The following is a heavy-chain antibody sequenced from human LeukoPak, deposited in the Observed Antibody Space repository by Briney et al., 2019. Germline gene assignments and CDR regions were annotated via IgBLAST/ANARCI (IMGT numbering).Heavy chain of an antibody. CDR1: GFSFSTYE. D-gene: IGHD5-24*01. V-gene: IGHV3-48*03. CDR2: ISSGGSTI. CDR3: ARDIDDYPFDY. J-gene: IGHJ4*02. Sequence: GGSLRLSCAASGFSFSTYEMNWVRQAPGKGLEWVSYISSGGSTIYYADSVKGRFTISRDNAKNTLHLQMNSLRAEDTAVYYCARDIDDYPFDYWGQGTLVTVSS.